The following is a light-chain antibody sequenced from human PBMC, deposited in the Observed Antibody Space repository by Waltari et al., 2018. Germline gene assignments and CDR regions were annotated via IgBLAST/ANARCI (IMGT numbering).Light chain of an antibody. J-gene: IGLJ3*02. Sequence: SYVLTQPPSVSVAPGQTARITCEGNSIGSKSIPWYQQKPGQAPVLVVPDDSARPGGSRARAAVRAVRSVRPRREGGPQRVSGASCEHTATRTRGRVEAGDEADYFCLVWDMNNDHPWVVGGGTKLTVL. CDR3: LVWDMNNDHPWV. V-gene: IGLV3-21*02. CDR2: DDS. CDR1: SIGSKS.